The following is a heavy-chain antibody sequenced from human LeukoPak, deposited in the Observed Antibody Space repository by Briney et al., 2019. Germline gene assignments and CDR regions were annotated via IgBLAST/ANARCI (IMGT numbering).Heavy chain of an antibody. CDR3: ARGRTTETRYNWFDP. J-gene: IGHJ5*02. D-gene: IGHD1-1*01. Sequence: ARGSLRLSCAASGFTFSSYSMNWVRQAPGKGLEWVSSISSSSSYIYYADSVKGRFTISRDNAKKSLYLQMNSLRAEDTAVYYCARGRTTETRYNWFDPWGQGTLVTVSS. CDR2: ISSSSSYI. CDR1: GFTFSSYS. V-gene: IGHV3-21*01.